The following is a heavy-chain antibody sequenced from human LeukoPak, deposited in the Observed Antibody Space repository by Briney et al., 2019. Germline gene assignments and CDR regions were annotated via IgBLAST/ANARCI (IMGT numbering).Heavy chain of an antibody. J-gene: IGHJ4*02. CDR1: GFTFSSYA. CDR3: AKGIHSTGYYPFDY. Sequence: PGGSLRLSCAASGFTFSSYAMSWVRQAPGKGLEWVSGIGESGDNTYYADSVKGRFTISGDTSKSTLYLQLNSLRAEDTAVYYCAKGIHSTGYYPFDYWGQGTLVTVSS. V-gene: IGHV3-23*01. CDR2: IGESGDNT. D-gene: IGHD3-22*01.